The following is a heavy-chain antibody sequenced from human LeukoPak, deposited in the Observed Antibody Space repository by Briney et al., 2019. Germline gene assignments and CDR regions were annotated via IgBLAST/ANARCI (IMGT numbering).Heavy chain of an antibody. D-gene: IGHD2-2*01. J-gene: IGHJ4*02. CDR2: IYYSGST. Sequence: PSETLSLTCTVSGGSISSYYWSWIRQPPGKGLEWIGYIYYSGSTNYNPSLKSRVTISVDTSKNQFSLKLSSVTAADTAVYYCAREGGCSSTSCQYYFDYWGQGTLVTVSS. CDR1: GGSISSYY. V-gene: IGHV4-59*01. CDR3: AREGGCSSTSCQYYFDY.